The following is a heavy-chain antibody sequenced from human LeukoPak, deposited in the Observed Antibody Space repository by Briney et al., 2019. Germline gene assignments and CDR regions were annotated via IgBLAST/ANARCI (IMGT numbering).Heavy chain of an antibody. V-gene: IGHV3-21*01. D-gene: IGHD3-10*01. Sequence: GGSLRLSCAASGFTFSSYSMNWVRQAAGKGLEWVSSISSSSSYIYYADSVKGRFTISRDNAKNSLYLQMNSLRAEDTAVYYCARETDNTWAYYFDICGQGTMVTVSS. CDR2: ISSSSSYI. CDR1: GFTFSSYS. CDR3: ARETDNTWAYYFDI. J-gene: IGHJ3*02.